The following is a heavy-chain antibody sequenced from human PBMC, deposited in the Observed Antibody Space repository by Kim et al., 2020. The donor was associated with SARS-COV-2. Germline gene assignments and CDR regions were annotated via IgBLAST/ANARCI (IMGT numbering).Heavy chain of an antibody. J-gene: IGHJ4*02. D-gene: IGHD6-19*01. CDR3: ARDLGMTRGYSSGWYVPFDY. Sequence: RFTISRDNSRTALYLQMNSLRAEDTAVYYCARDLGMTRGYSSGWYVPFDYWGQGTLVTVSS. V-gene: IGHV3-30*07.